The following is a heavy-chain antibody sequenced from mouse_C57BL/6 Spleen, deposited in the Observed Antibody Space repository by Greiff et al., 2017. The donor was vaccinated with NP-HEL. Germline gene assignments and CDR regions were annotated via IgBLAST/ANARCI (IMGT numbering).Heavy chain of an antibody. CDR1: GFNIKDDY. Sequence: VQLQQSGAELVRPGASVKLSCTASGFNIKDDYMHWVKQRPEQGLEWIGWIDPENGDTEYASKFQGKATITADTSSNTAYLQLSSLTSEDTAVYYCTTAGTPHYYAMDYWGQGTAVTVAS. D-gene: IGHD2-14*01. V-gene: IGHV14-4*01. CDR2: IDPENGDT. J-gene: IGHJ4*01. CDR3: TTAGTPHYYAMDY.